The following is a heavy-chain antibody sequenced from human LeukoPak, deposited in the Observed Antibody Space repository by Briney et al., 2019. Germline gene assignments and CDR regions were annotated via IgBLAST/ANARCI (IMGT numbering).Heavy chain of an antibody. CDR2: INPNSGGT. J-gene: IGHJ5*02. CDR3: ARKPYSSGWDAWFDP. Sequence: ASVKVSCKASGYTFTGYYMHWVRQAPGQGLEWMGWINPNSGGTNYAQKFQGRVTMTRDTSISTAYMELSRLRSDDTAVYYCARKPYSSGWDAWFDPWGQGTLVTVSS. V-gene: IGHV1-2*02. CDR1: GYTFTGYY. D-gene: IGHD6-19*01.